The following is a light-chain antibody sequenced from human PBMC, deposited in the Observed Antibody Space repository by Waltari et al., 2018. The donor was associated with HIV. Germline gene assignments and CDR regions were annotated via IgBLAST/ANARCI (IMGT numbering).Light chain of an antibody. V-gene: IGLV2-14*01. J-gene: IGLJ3*02. CDR1: TRDLSAFTF. Sequence: HSALTQPASVSGSPGQSIPISCTGPTRDLSAFTFVSWYHQSPGRAPKPILFEFYSRPSGISDRFSGSKSGVTASLTISALRAEDEADYFCSSYSARGFVVFGGGTKVTVL. CDR3: SSYSARGFVV. CDR2: EFY.